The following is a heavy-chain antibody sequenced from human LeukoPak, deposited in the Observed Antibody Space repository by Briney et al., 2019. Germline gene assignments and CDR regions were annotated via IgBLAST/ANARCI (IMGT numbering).Heavy chain of an antibody. CDR2: INHSGST. CDR1: GGSFSGYY. Sequence: SETLSLTCAVYGGSFSGYYWSWIRQPPGKGLEWIGEINHSGSTNYNPSLKSRVTISVDTSKNQFSLKLSSVTAADTAVYYCARRARYSSKGFDIWGQGTMVTVSS. V-gene: IGHV4-34*01. J-gene: IGHJ3*02. D-gene: IGHD6-13*01. CDR3: ARRARYSSKGFDI.